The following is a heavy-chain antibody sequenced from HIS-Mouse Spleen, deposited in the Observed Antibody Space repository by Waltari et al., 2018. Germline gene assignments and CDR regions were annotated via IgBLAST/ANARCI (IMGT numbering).Heavy chain of an antibody. J-gene: IGHJ5*02. Sequence: QLQLQESGPGLVKPSETLSLTCTVPGGSISSSSYYWGWIRQPPGRGLEWIGSIYYRGSTYYNPSLKSRVTISVDTSENQFSLKLSSVTAADTAVYYCARDGFGSAAAGTGNWFDPWGQGTLVTVSS. D-gene: IGHD6-13*01. CDR3: ARDGFGSAAAGTGNWFDP. V-gene: IGHV4-39*07. CDR2: IYYRGST. CDR1: GGSISSSSYY.